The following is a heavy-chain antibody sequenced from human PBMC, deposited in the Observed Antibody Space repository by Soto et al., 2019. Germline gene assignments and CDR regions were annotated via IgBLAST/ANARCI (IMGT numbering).Heavy chain of an antibody. CDR3: ARHVIAAAGTFPKYDYYGMDV. D-gene: IGHD6-13*01. J-gene: IGHJ6*02. CDR2: IDPSDSYT. CDR1: GYSFTSYW. V-gene: IGHV5-10-1*01. Sequence: NPGESLKISCKGSGYSFTSYWISWVRQMPGKGLEWMGRIDPSDSYTNYSPSFQGHVTISADKSISTAYLQWSSLKASDTAMYYCARHVIAAAGTFPKYDYYGMDVWGQGTTVTVSS.